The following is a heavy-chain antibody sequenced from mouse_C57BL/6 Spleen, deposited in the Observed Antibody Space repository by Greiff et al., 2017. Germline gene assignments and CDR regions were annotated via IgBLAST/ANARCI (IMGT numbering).Heavy chain of an antibody. CDR1: GFTFSDYY. Sequence: EVKLQESGGGLVQPGGSLKLSCAASGFTFSDYYMYWVRQTPEKRLEWVAYISNGGGSTYYPDTVKGRFTISRDNAKNTLYLQMSRLKSEDTAMYYCARGGDGSGWYFDVWGTGTTVTVSS. CDR2: ISNGGGST. CDR3: ARGGDGSGWYFDV. V-gene: IGHV5-12*01. D-gene: IGHD1-1*01. J-gene: IGHJ1*03.